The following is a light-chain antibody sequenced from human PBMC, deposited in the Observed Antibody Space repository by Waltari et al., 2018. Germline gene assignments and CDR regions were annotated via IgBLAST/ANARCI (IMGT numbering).Light chain of an antibody. CDR2: KDT. CDR1: ALPKQY. J-gene: IGLJ2*01. V-gene: IGLV3-25*03. Sequence: SYELTQPPSVSVSPGQTARITCSGDALPKQYAFWYQQKPGQAPVLMIYKDTERPSGIPERFSGSSSGTTVTLTISGVQAEDEADYYCQSTYSSHTPPLVVFGEGTKLTVL. CDR3: QSTYSSHTPPLVV.